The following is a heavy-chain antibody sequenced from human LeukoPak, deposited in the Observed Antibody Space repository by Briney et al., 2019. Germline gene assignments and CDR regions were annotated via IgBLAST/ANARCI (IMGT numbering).Heavy chain of an antibody. V-gene: IGHV3-30*02. Sequence: PAGSLILTCAASGFTFSSYGMHWVRQAPGKGLEWVAFIRNDGSNKYYADTVKGRFTISRDNSKNTLYLQMNSLRAEDTAVYYCAKDVTYYYDSSGYPQNWGQGTLVTVSS. J-gene: IGHJ4*02. CDR2: IRNDGSNK. CDR1: GFTFSSYG. CDR3: AKDVTYYYDSSGYPQN. D-gene: IGHD3-22*01.